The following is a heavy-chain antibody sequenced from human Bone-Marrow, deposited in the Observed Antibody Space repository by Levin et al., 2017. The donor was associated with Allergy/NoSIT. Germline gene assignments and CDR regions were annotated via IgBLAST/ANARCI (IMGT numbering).Heavy chain of an antibody. Sequence: SETLSLTCAISGDSVSSNSAAWNWIRQSPSRGLEWLGRTYYRSKWYNDYAVSVKSRITINPDTSKNQFSLQLNSVTPEDTAVYYCARDWIAVTLKYYYGMDVWGQGTTVTVSS. CDR1: GDSVSSNSAA. CDR2: TYYRSKWYN. CDR3: ARDWIAVTLKYYYGMDV. J-gene: IGHJ6*02. V-gene: IGHV6-1*01. D-gene: IGHD6-19*01.